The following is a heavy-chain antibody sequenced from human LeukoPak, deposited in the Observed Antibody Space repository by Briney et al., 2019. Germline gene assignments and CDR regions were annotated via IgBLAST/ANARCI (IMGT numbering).Heavy chain of an antibody. CDR3: AKAGRSSNTNYKLDAFDI. D-gene: IGHD4-11*01. Sequence: GGSLRLSCAASGFTFSSYVMNWVRQAPGKGLEWVSGITGSGGSTYYADSVKGRFPISRDNSKNTLFLQMNSLRAEDTAIYYCAKAGRSSNTNYKLDAFDIWGQGTMVTVSS. CDR2: ITGSGGST. V-gene: IGHV3-23*01. J-gene: IGHJ3*02. CDR1: GFTFSSYV.